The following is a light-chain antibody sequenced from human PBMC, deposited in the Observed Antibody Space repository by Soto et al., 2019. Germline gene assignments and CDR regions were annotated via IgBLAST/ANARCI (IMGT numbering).Light chain of an antibody. CDR3: QQYNNWPPWT. CDR2: GAS. Sequence: EIVMTQSPATLSVSPGDRATFSCRASQSVDTNLAWYQQKPGQAPRLVIYGASTRATGIPARFSGSGSGTEFTLTISSLQSEDFAVYYCQQYNNWPPWTFGQGTKVDIK. J-gene: IGKJ1*01. V-gene: IGKV3D-15*01. CDR1: QSVDTN.